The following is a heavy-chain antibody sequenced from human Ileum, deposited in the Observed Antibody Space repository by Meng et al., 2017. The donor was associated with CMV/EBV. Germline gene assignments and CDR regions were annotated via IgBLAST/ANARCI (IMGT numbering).Heavy chain of an antibody. CDR2: IKSKTDGGTT. CDR3: TPHPYTSTWYGDY. V-gene: IGHV3-15*01. CDR1: GFTFSDAW. Sequence: VESVGGLVKPGGSFRLSCTAFGFTFSDAWMTWVRQAPGKGLEWVGRIKSKTDGGTTEYAAPVQGRFTISRDDSENTLYLQMSSLKIEDTAMYYCTPHPYTSTWYGDYWGQGTLVTVSS. J-gene: IGHJ4*02. D-gene: IGHD6-13*01.